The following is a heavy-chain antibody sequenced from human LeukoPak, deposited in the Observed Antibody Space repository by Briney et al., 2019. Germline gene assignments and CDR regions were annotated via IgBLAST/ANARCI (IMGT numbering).Heavy chain of an antibody. D-gene: IGHD5/OR15-5a*01. CDR1: GFTVSSNY. V-gene: IGHV3-53*01. CDR3: ARGAGNTVSTRFFDY. J-gene: IGHJ4*02. Sequence: GGSLRLSCAASGFTVSSNYMNWVHQAPGKGLEWVSVIYGGGSTYYADSVKGRFTISRDNSKSTLYLQMNSLRAEDTAVYYCARGAGNTVSTRFFDYWGRGTLVTVSS. CDR2: IYGGGST.